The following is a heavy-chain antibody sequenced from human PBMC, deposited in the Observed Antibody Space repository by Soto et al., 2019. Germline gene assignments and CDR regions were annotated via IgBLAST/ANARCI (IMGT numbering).Heavy chain of an antibody. CDR3: ARDPSARNPTCP. J-gene: IGHJ4*02. Sequence: QVQLVESGGGVVQPGRSLRLSCGASGFTFSSYAMHWVRQAPGKGLEWVAVISYDGSNKYYADSVKGRFTISRDNSKNTLYLQMNSLRAEDTAVYYCARDPSARNPTCPWGQGTLVTVSS. CDR2: ISYDGSNK. V-gene: IGHV3-30-3*01. D-gene: IGHD6-6*01. CDR1: GFTFSSYA.